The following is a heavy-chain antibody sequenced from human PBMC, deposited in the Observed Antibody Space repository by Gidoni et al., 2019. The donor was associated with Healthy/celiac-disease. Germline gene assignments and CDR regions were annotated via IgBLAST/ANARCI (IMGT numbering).Heavy chain of an antibody. V-gene: IGHV3-9*01. CDR3: AKDFFGRSSDFWREHAFDI. CDR2: ISWNSGSI. D-gene: IGHD3-3*01. Sequence: EVQLVESGGGLVQHGRSLRLSCAASGFTFDDYAMHWVRQAPGKGLEWVSGISWNSGSIGYADSVKGRFTISRDNAKNSLYLQMNSLRAEDTALYYCAKDFFGRSSDFWREHAFDIWGQGTMVTVSS. J-gene: IGHJ3*02. CDR1: GFTFDDYA.